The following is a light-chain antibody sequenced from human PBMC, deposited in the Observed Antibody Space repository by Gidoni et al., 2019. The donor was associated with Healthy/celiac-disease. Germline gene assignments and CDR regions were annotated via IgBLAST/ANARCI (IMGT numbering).Light chain of an antibody. V-gene: IGKV1-5*01. CDR1: QSISSW. CDR3: QQYNSYSWT. J-gene: IGKJ1*01. CDR2: DAS. Sequence: DIQMTQSPSTLSASVGDRVTITCRASQSISSWLAWYQQKPGKAPNLLIYDASNLEGGVPSRFSGSGSGTEFTLTISSLQPDDFATYYCQQYNSYSWTFXHXTKVEIK.